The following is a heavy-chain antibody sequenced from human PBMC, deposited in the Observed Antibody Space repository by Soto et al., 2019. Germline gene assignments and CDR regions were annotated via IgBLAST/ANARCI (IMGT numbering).Heavy chain of an antibody. Sequence: EVQLLESGGGLVQPGESLRLSCAASGFTFSSYAMNWVRQAPGKGLEWGSAISGSGGSTYYADSVKGRFTISRDNSKNALFLQMNRLRADDTAIYYCASGYCGSTNCLRDYWGQGTLVTVSS. D-gene: IGHD2-2*03. CDR3: ASGYCGSTNCLRDY. CDR1: GFTFSSYA. J-gene: IGHJ4*02. CDR2: ISGSGGST. V-gene: IGHV3-23*01.